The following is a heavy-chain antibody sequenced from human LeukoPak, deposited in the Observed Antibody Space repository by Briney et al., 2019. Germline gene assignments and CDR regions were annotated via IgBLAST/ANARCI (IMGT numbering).Heavy chain of an antibody. J-gene: IGHJ4*02. Sequence: ASVKVSCKASGYTFTGYYIHWVRQAPGQGLEWMGIINPSGGSTSYAQKFQGRVTMTRDTSTSTVYMELSSLRSEDTAVYYCARRGDGYNLDYWGQGTLVTVSS. V-gene: IGHV1-46*01. CDR2: INPSGGST. CDR3: ARRGDGYNLDY. CDR1: GYTFTGYY. D-gene: IGHD5-24*01.